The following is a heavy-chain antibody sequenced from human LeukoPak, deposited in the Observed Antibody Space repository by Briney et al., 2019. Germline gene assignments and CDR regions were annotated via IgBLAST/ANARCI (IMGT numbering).Heavy chain of an antibody. V-gene: IGHV3-23*01. CDR2: ISGSGGST. Sequence: GGSLRLSCAASGFTFSSYAMSWVRQAPGKELEWVSAISGSGGSTYYADSVKGRFTISRDNSKNTLYLQMNSLRAEDTAVYYCAKEGKYSSGWYGGDYFDYWGQGTLVTVSS. D-gene: IGHD6-19*01. CDR3: AKEGKYSSGWYGGDYFDY. J-gene: IGHJ4*02. CDR1: GFTFSSYA.